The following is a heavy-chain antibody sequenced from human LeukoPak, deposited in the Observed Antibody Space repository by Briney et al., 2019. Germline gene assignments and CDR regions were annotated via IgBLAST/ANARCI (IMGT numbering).Heavy chain of an antibody. CDR2: IYYSGST. D-gene: IGHD3-3*01. J-gene: IGHJ4*02. Sequence: PSQTLSLTCTVSGGSISSGGYYWSWIRQHPGKGLEWIGYIYYSGSTYYNPSLKSRVTISVDTSKNQFSLKLSSVTAADTAVYYCARRRYYDFWSGYYGDYFDYWGQGTLVTVSS. CDR1: GGSISSGGYY. CDR3: ARRRYYDFWSGYYGDYFDY. V-gene: IGHV4-31*03.